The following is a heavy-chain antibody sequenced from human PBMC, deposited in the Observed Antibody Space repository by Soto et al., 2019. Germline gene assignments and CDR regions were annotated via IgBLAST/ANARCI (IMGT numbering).Heavy chain of an antibody. CDR1: GYTFTGYY. V-gene: IGHV1-2*04. D-gene: IGHD4-17*01. Sequence: ASVKVSCKASGYTFTGYYMHWVRQAPGQGLEWMGWINPNSGGTNYAQKFQGWVTMTRDTSISTAYMELSRLRSDDTAVYYCARRRYGDYDYFDYWGQGTLVTVSS. CDR2: INPNSGGT. CDR3: ARRRYGDYDYFDY. J-gene: IGHJ4*02.